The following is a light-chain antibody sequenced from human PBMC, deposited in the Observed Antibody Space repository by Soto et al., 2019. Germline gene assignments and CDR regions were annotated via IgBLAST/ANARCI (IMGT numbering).Light chain of an antibody. CDR3: QQYNNWPYT. J-gene: IGKJ2*01. CDR2: GAS. V-gene: IGKV3D-15*01. Sequence: EIVMTQSPATLSVSPGERGTLSCRASQSVNSNLAWYQQKPGQAPRLLIDGASIRATGIPARFSGSGSGTEFTLTISSLQSEDFAVYYCQQYNNWPYTFGQGTKLEIK. CDR1: QSVNSN.